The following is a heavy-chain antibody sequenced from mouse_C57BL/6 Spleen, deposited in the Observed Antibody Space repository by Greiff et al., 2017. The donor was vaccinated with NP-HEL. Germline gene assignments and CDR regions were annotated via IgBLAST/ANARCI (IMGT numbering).Heavy chain of an antibody. CDR2: IYPRDGSP. V-gene: IGHV1-85*01. CDR3: ARLGTTVVVYYAMDY. J-gene: IGHJ4*01. Sequence: VQLQQSGPELVKPGASVKLSCKASGYTFTSYDINWVKQRPGQGLEWIGWIYPRDGSPKYNEKFKGKATLTVDTSSSTAYMELHSLTAEDYVVYCCARLGTTVVVYYAMDYWGQGTSVTVSS. D-gene: IGHD1-1*01. CDR1: GYTFTSYD.